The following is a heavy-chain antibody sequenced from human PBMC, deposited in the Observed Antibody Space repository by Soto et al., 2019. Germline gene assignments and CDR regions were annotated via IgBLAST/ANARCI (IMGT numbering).Heavy chain of an antibody. D-gene: IGHD3-22*01. J-gene: IGHJ3*02. CDR2: IHPDYSEI. Sequence: EXLKISCKGSGYXFTSHWVGWMRRMPGKGLELMGIIHPDYSEIRYSPSFQGQVTFSVDKTISTAYLEWSSLKASDTAMYYCARQHRDYYQDAFDIWGQGTMVTVSS. V-gene: IGHV5-51*01. CDR3: ARQHRDYYQDAFDI. CDR1: GYXFTSHW.